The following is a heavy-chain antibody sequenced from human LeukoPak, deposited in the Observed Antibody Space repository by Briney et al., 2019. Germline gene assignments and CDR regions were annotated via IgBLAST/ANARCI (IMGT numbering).Heavy chain of an antibody. J-gene: IGHJ4*02. D-gene: IGHD5-24*01. CDR1: GFTFSSYW. CDR2: IKQDGSEK. Sequence: GGSLRLSCAASGFTFSSYWMSWVRQFPGKGLEWVANIKQDGSEKDYVDSVKGRFTISRDNGKRTLYLQMNSLRVEDTAVYYCARDRGDGYNYEGLDFWGQGTLVTVSS. CDR3: ARDRGDGYNYEGLDF. V-gene: IGHV3-7*01.